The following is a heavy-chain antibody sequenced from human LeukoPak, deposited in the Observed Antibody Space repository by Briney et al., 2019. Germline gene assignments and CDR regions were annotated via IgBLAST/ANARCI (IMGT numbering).Heavy chain of an antibody. V-gene: IGHV4-31*11. D-gene: IGHD3-3*01. CDR2: IYYSGST. J-gene: IGHJ6*02. CDR3: ARVVRKGITIFGVVSTNGMDV. CDR1: GGSFSVYY. Sequence: SETLSLSCAVYGGSFSVYYWSWIRQHPGKGLEWIGYIYYSGSTYYNPSLKSRVTISVDTSKNQFSLKLSSVTAADTAVYYCARVVRKGITIFGVVSTNGMDVWGQGTTVTVSS.